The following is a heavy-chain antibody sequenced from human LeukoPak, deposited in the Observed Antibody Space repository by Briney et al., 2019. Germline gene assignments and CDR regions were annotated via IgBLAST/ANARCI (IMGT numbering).Heavy chain of an antibody. CDR2: IYYSGST. CDR1: GGSISSSSYY. V-gene: IGHV4-39*01. D-gene: IGHD6-13*01. J-gene: IGHJ4*02. CDR3: ARQEQQLVDY. Sequence: SETLSLTCTVSGGSISSSSYYWGWIRQPPGTGLEWIGSIYYSGSTYYNPSLKSRVTISVDTSKNQFSLKLSSVTAADTAVYYCARQEQQLVDYWGQGTLVTVSS.